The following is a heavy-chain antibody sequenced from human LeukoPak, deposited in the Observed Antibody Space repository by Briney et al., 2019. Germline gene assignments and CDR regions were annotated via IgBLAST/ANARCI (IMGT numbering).Heavy chain of an antibody. Sequence: ASVKVSCKASGYTFTSYDINWVRQATRQGLEWMGWMNPNSGNTGYAQKFQGRVTMTRDTSITTAYMELSSLRSEDTAVYYCARVVIRGTTGDGGDYWGQGTLVTVSS. CDR2: MNPNSGNT. V-gene: IGHV1-8*01. CDR3: ARVVIRGTTGDGGDY. D-gene: IGHD1-14*01. J-gene: IGHJ4*02. CDR1: GYTFTSYD.